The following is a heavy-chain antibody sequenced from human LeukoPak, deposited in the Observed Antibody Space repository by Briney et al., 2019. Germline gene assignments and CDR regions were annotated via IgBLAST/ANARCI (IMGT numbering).Heavy chain of an antibody. CDR3: ARWAVPGTGGSWFDP. CDR1: GYNFNSYY. CDR2: INPSGGSA. J-gene: IGHJ5*02. D-gene: IGHD6-19*01. Sequence: ASAKVSCKASGYNFNSYYMHWVRQAPGQGLEWMGIINPSGGSATYAQKFQGRVTMTRDMSTSTVYMEVSSLTSEDTAVYYCARWAVPGTGGSWFDPWGQGTLVTVSS. V-gene: IGHV1-46*02.